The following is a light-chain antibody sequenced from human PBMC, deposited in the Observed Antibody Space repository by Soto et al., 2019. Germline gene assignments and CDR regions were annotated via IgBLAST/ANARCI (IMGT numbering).Light chain of an antibody. CDR1: SSNIGAEYD. V-gene: IGLV1-40*01. CDR3: QSYDSSLTTFV. Sequence: VLTQPPSVSGAPGQRVAISCTGSSSNIGAEYDVHWYQQLPGTAPKRLIYGDNNRPSGVPDRFSGSKSGTSASLAITGLQPEDEADYYCQSYDSSLTTFVFGTGTKVTVL. J-gene: IGLJ1*01. CDR2: GDN.